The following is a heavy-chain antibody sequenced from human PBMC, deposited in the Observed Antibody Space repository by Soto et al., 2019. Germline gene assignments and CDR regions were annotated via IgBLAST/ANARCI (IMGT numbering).Heavy chain of an antibody. V-gene: IGHV3-30-3*01. D-gene: IGHD6-19*01. CDR2: ISYGSTYK. CDR1: GFTFNTYT. CDR3: ARARSSGWHYHDL. Sequence: QVQLVESGGGVVQPGRSLTVSCAASGFTFNTYTIQWVRQAPGKGLEWVAVISYGSTYKYYADSVKGRFTISRDDSKNTLSLQMNNLTVGDTAVYYCARARSSGWHYHDLWGQGTLVTVSS. J-gene: IGHJ4*02.